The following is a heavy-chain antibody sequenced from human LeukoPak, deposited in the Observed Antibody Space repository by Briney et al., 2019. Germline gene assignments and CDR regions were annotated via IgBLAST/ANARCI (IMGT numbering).Heavy chain of an antibody. D-gene: IGHD2-15*01. J-gene: IGHJ5*02. Sequence: ASVKVSCKASGYTFTSYDINWVRQATGQGLEWMGWMNPNSGNTGYAQKFQGRVIMTRSTSISTAYMEPSSLRSEDTAVYYCVRGVVVAAAGWFDPWGQGTLVTVSS. CDR2: MNPNSGNT. V-gene: IGHV1-8*01. CDR3: VRGVVVAAAGWFDP. CDR1: GYTFTSYD.